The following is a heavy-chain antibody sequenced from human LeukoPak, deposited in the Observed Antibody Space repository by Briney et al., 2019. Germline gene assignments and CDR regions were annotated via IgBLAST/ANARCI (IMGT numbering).Heavy chain of an antibody. CDR1: GGSFSGYY. J-gene: IGHJ4*02. V-gene: IGHV4-59*01. D-gene: IGHD3-22*01. CDR2: INYSGST. CDR3: ARVSPIDYDSSGYYVRRGYYFDY. Sequence: PSETLSLTCAVYGGSFSGYYWSWIRQPPGKGLEWTGYINYSGSTNYNPSLKSRVTISVDTSKNQFSLKLSSVTAADTAVYYCARVSPIDYDSSGYYVRRGYYFDYWGQGTLVTVSS.